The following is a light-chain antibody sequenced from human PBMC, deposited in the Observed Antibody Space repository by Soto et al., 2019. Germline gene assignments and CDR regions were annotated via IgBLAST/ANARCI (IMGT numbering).Light chain of an antibody. J-gene: IGLJ1*01. V-gene: IGLV1-44*01. CDR3: AAWDDSLNGYG. CDR2: SHN. CDR1: SSNIGSNT. Sequence: QSVLTQPPSASGTPGQRVTISCSGSSSNIGSNTVNWYQQRPGTAPKLLIYSHNQRPSGVPDRFSGSQSGTSASLAISGLQSEEEADYYCAAWDDSLNGYGFGTGTKLTVL.